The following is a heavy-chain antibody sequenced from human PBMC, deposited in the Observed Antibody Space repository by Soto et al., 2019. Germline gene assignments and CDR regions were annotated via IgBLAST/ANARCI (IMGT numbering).Heavy chain of an antibody. Sequence: SETLSLTXTVSGGSISSGGYYWSWIRQHPGKGLEWIGYIYYSGSTYYNPSLKSRVTISVDTSKDQFSLKLSSVTAADTAVYYCARVDGYNYLSFDYWGQGTLVTVSS. J-gene: IGHJ4*02. CDR3: ARVDGYNYLSFDY. CDR1: GGSISSGGYY. D-gene: IGHD5-12*01. V-gene: IGHV4-31*02. CDR2: IYYSGST.